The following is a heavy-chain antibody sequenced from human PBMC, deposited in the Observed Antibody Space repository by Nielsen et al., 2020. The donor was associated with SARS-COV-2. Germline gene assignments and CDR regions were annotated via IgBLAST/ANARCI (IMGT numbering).Heavy chain of an antibody. V-gene: IGHV4-31*03. Sequence: LRLSCTVSGGSISSGGYYWSWIRQHPGKGLEWIGYIYYSGSTYYNPSLKSRVTISVDTSKNQFSLKLSPVTAADTAVYYCARDSTYCSGGSCYSRFDPWGQGTLVTVSS. J-gene: IGHJ5*02. CDR1: GGSISSGGYY. CDR2: IYYSGST. CDR3: ARDSTYCSGGSCYSRFDP. D-gene: IGHD2-15*01.